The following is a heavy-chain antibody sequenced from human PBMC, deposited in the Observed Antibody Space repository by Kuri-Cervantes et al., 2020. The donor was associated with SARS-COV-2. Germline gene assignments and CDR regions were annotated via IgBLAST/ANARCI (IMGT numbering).Heavy chain of an antibody. CDR1: GSTFSSYA. V-gene: IGHV3-23*01. D-gene: IGHD3-3*01. Sequence: GGSLRLSCAASGSTFSSYAMSWVRQAPGKGLEWVSAISGSGGSTYYADSVKGRFTISRDNSKNTLYLQMNSLRAEDTAVYYCAKVNRMYTIFGVVTALDYWGQGTLVTVYS. CDR3: AKVNRMYTIFGVVTALDY. J-gene: IGHJ4*02. CDR2: ISGSGGST.